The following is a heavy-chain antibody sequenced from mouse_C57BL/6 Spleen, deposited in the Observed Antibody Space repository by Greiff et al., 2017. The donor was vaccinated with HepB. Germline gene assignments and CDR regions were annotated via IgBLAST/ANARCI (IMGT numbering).Heavy chain of an antibody. V-gene: IGHV5-4*01. CDR1: GFTFSSYA. J-gene: IGHJ2*01. Sequence: EVQGVESGGGLVKPGGSLKLSCAASGFTFSSYAMSWVRQTPEKRLEWVATISDGGSYTYYPDNVKGRFTISRDNAKNNLYLQMSHLKSEDTAMYYCARENSPYFDYWGQGTTLTVSS. CDR3: ARENSPYFDY. CDR2: ISDGGSYT.